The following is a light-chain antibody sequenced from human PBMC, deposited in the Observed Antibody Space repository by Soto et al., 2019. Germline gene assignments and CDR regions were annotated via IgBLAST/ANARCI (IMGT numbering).Light chain of an antibody. CDR2: EGS. V-gene: IGLV2-23*01. CDR3: CSYAGSSTVV. J-gene: IGLJ2*01. Sequence: QSARTQPAPLSGSPGQWITISCPGTTSDVGSYNLVSWYQQPPGKAPKLMIYEGSKRPSGVSNRFSGSKSGNTASLTISGLQAEDEADYYCCSYAGSSTVVFGGGTKLTVL. CDR1: TSDVGSYNL.